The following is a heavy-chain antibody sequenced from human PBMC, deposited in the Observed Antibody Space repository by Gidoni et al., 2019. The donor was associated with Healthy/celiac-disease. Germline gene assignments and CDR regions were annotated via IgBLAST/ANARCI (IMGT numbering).Heavy chain of an antibody. CDR1: GFTFDDYT. J-gene: IGHJ4*02. CDR2: ISWDGGST. D-gene: IGHD6-13*01. CDR3: AKGEGSSWYPRGFRSGSLIDY. Sequence: EVQLVESGGVVVQPGGSLSLSCAASGFTFDDYTMHWVRQAPGKGLEWVSLISWDGGSTYYADSVKGRFTISRDNSKNSLYLQMNSLRTEDTALYYCAKGEGSSWYPRGFRSGSLIDYWGQGTLVTVSS. V-gene: IGHV3-43*01.